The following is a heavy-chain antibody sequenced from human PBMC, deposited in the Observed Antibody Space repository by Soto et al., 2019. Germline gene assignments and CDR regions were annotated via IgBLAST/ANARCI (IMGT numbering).Heavy chain of an antibody. D-gene: IGHD4-17*01. CDR3: AAGGYGDYVNWFDP. Sequence: QVQLQQWGAGRLKPSETLSLTCAVYGGSFSGYYWSWIRQPPGKGLEWIGEINHSGSTNYNPSLKSRVTISVDTSKNQFSLKLSSVTAADTAVYYCAAGGYGDYVNWFDPWGQGTLVTVSS. V-gene: IGHV4-34*01. CDR1: GGSFSGYY. J-gene: IGHJ5*02. CDR2: INHSGST.